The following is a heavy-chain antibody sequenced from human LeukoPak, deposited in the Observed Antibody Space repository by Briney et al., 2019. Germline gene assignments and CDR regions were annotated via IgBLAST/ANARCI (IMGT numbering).Heavy chain of an antibody. Sequence: SETLSLTCAVYGGSFSGYYWSWIRQPPGKGLEWIGEINHSRSTNYNPSLKSRVTISVDTSKNQFSLKLSSVTAADTAVYYCARHDVVVVAALDYWGQGTLVTVSS. V-gene: IGHV4-34*01. CDR3: ARHDVVVVAALDY. J-gene: IGHJ4*02. CDR2: INHSRST. CDR1: GGSFSGYY. D-gene: IGHD2-15*01.